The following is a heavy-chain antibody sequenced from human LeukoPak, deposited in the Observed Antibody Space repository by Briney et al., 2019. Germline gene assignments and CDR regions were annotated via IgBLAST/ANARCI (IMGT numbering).Heavy chain of an antibody. J-gene: IGHJ3*02. D-gene: IGHD4-17*01. Sequence: RASVKVSCKASGYTFTSYHLHWVRQAPGQGLEWMGMINPSGGSPNYAQKFQGRVTMTRDMSTSTVNMELRSLRSDDTAVYYCARVFKVTKTFDIWGQGTMVTVSS. CDR1: GYTFTSYH. V-gene: IGHV1-46*01. CDR3: ARVFKVTKTFDI. CDR2: INPSGGSP.